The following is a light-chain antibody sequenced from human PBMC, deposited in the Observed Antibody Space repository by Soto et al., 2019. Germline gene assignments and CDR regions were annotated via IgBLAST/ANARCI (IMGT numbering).Light chain of an antibody. CDR1: QSIDTY. CDR2: FAS. J-gene: IGKJ1*01. CDR3: QQNQDIPPT. V-gene: IGKV1-39*01. Sequence: DIQMTQSPSSLSASVGDRVTVTCRASQSIDTYLNWYQQRPGQAPKLLIYFASTLQSGVPSRFSVSRSGTHFTLTISSLQPEDFATYYCQQNQDIPPTFGQGTRVERK.